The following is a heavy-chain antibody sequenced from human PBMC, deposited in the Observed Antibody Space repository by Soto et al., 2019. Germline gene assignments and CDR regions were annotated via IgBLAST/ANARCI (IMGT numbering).Heavy chain of an antibody. CDR1: GFTFSNYW. J-gene: IGHJ6*02. D-gene: IGHD1-20*01. CDR2: INSDASTI. CDR3: ARDKWNYYNYYGMDV. V-gene: IGHV3-74*03. Sequence: DVQLVESGGGLVQPGGSLRLSCAASGFTFSNYWMHWVRQAPGKGLVWVAYINSDASTIKYADSVKGRFTISRDNARNTLYLQMNSLRGDDTAAYYCARDKWNYYNYYGMDVWGHGTRVTVS.